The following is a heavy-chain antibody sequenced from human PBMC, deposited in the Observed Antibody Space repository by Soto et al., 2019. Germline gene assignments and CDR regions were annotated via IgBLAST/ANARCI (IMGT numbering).Heavy chain of an antibody. CDR3: AHSQNYDYIWGSYRRYYYMDV. V-gene: IGHV2-5*02. J-gene: IGHJ6*03. CDR2: IYWDDDK. CDR1: GFSLSTSGVG. Sequence: KSGPTLVNPTQTLTLTCTFSGFSLSTSGVGVGWIRQPPGKALEWLALIYWDDDKRYSPSLKSRLTITKDTSKNQVVLTMTNMDPVDTATYYCAHSQNYDYIWGSYRRYYYMDVWGKGTTFTVSS. D-gene: IGHD3-16*02.